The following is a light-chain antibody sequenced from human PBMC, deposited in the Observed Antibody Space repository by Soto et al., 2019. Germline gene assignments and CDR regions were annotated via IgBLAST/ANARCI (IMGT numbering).Light chain of an antibody. J-gene: IGLJ3*02. CDR3: SSFAGANIGV. CDR2: EVN. Sequence: QSALTQPPSASGSPGQSVTISCTGRSSDVGGYDYVSWYQQHPGKAPKLIIYEVNKRPSGVPNRFSVSKSDNTASLTVSGLQAEDEADYFCSSFAGANIGVFGGGTKLTVL. CDR1: SSDVGGYDY. V-gene: IGLV2-8*01.